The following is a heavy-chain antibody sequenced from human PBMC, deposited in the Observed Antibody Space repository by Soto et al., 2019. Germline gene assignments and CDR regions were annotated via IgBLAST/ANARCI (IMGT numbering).Heavy chain of an antibody. CDR3: VRAGDDP. D-gene: IGHD3-16*01. Sequence: GGSLRLSCAASGFTFAYYSMGWVRQAPGKGLEWVANIKEDGSEKFYMDSVKGRFTISRDNAKKSLYLQMSNLRAEDTALYYCVRAGDDPWGQGTLVTVSS. J-gene: IGHJ5*02. CDR2: IKEDGSEK. V-gene: IGHV3-7*05. CDR1: GFTFAYYS.